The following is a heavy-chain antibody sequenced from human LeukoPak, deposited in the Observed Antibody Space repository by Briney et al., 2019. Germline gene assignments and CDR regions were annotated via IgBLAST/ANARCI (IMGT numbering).Heavy chain of an antibody. V-gene: IGHV1-2*02. D-gene: IGHD3-9*01. CDR1: GYTFTDYS. Sequence: ASLKVSCKASGYTFTDYSMHWVRQAPGQGLEWMGWINPNSGGTNYAQMFQGRVTMTRDTSISTAYMELSRLRSDDTAVYYCARDIRDYDILTGYLDDYWGQGTPVTVSS. J-gene: IGHJ4*02. CDR2: INPNSGGT. CDR3: ARDIRDYDILTGYLDDY.